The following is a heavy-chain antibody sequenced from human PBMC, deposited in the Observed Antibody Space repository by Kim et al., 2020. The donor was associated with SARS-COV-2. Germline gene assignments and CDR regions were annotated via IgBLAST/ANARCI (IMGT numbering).Heavy chain of an antibody. V-gene: IGHV4-34*01. Sequence: SETLSLTCAVYGGSFSGYYWSWIRQPPGKGLEWIGEINHSGSTNYNPSLKSRVTISVDTSKNQFSLKLSSVTAADTAVYYCARGRIGYSKGFDPWGQGTLVTVSS. CDR3: ARGRIGYSKGFDP. CDR1: GGSFSGYY. J-gene: IGHJ5*02. D-gene: IGHD6-13*01. CDR2: INHSGST.